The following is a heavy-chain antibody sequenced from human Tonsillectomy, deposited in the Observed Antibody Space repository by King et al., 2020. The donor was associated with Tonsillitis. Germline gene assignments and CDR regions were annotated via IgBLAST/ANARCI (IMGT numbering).Heavy chain of an antibody. CDR2: IYHSGST. V-gene: IGHV4-38-2*02. CDR3: ARGFGELTP. D-gene: IGHD3-10*01. CDR1: GYSISSGYY. J-gene: IGHJ5*02. Sequence: VQLQESGPGLVKPSETLSLTCTVSGYSISSGYYWGWIRQPPGKGLEWIGSIYHSGSTYYNPSLKSRVTISVDTSKNQISLKLSSVTAADTAVYYCARGFGELTPWGQGTLVTVSS.